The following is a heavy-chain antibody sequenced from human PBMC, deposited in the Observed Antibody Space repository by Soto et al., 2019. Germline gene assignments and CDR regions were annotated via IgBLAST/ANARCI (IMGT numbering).Heavy chain of an antibody. J-gene: IGHJ6*02. CDR3: ARDHPNCSSTSCYNYYYYGMDV. D-gene: IGHD2-2*01. V-gene: IGHV4-31*03. CDR1: GGSISSGGYY. CDR2: IYYSGST. Sequence: SETLSLTCTVSGGSISSGGYYWSWIRQHPGKGLEWIGYIYYSGSTYYNPSLKSRVTISVDTSKNQFSLKLSSVTAADTAVYYCARDHPNCSSTSCYNYYYYGMDVWGQGTTVTVSS.